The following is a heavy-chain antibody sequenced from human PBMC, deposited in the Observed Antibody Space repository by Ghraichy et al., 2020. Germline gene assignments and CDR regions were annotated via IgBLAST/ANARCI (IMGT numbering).Heavy chain of an antibody. J-gene: IGHJ6*02. D-gene: IGHD2-2*02. Sequence: SETLSLTCSVSGGSINSGGYYWTWIRQHPGKGLEWIGYIYHSGSTYYSTSLKSRVTISVDTSKNQFSLNLSSVTAADTAVYYCARYCNTVTCYNLYAMDVWGQGTTVTVSS. V-gene: IGHV4-31*03. CDR3: ARYCNTVTCYNLYAMDV. CDR2: IYHSGST. CDR1: GGSINSGGYY.